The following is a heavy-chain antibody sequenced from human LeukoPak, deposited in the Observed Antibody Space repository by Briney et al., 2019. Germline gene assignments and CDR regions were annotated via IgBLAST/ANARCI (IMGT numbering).Heavy chain of an antibody. J-gene: IGHJ3*02. Sequence: SVKVSCNASGYTFTSYDINWVRQATGQGLEWMGWMNPNSGNTGYAQKFQGRVTMTRNTSISTAYMELSSLRSEDTAVYYCARGPLDYYDSSGDNPGAFDIWGQGTMVTVSS. V-gene: IGHV1-8*01. CDR3: ARGPLDYYDSSGDNPGAFDI. CDR2: MNPNSGNT. CDR1: GYTFTSYD. D-gene: IGHD3-22*01.